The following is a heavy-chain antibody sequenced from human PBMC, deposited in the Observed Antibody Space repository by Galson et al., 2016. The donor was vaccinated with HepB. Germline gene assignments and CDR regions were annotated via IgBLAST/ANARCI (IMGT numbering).Heavy chain of an antibody. V-gene: IGHV3-21*01. CDR2: ISSSSTYI. CDR3: VFGATGAFDF. J-gene: IGHJ3*01. Sequence: SLRLSCAASGSTFSGCSMNWVRQAPGKGLEWVSSISSSSTYIYYADSVKGRFTIPRDNAKNSLSLQMNSLRADDTAVYYCVFGATGAFDFWGQGTMVTVSS. CDR1: GSTFSGCS. D-gene: IGHD1-26*01.